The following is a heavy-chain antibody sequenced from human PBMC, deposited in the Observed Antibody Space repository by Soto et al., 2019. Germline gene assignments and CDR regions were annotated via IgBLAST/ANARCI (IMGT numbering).Heavy chain of an antibody. V-gene: IGHV1-69*01. D-gene: IGHD6-13*01. Sequence: QVQLVQSGAEVKKPGSSVKVSCKASGGTLSRSAISWVRQAPGHGLEWMGGIIPIFGPAIYAQKFRGRVSIIADESTRTAYMEMSSLRSDDTAVYYCGTGSSWTKVESWGQGTLVTVSS. CDR2: IIPIFGPA. CDR3: GTGSSWTKVES. J-gene: IGHJ4*02. CDR1: GGTLSRSA.